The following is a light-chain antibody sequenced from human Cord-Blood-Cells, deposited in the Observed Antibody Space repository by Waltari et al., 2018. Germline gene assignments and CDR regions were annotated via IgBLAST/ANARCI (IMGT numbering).Light chain of an antibody. J-gene: IGLJ3*02. CDR2: EGS. CDR3: CSYAGSRV. CDR1: SSDVGGYNL. Sequence: QSALTQPASVSGSPGQSTTISCTGTSSDVGGYNLVSWYQQHPGKAPKLMIYEGSKRPSGVSNRFSGSKSGNTASLTISGLQAEDEADYYCCSYAGSRVFGGGTKLTVL. V-gene: IGLV2-23*01.